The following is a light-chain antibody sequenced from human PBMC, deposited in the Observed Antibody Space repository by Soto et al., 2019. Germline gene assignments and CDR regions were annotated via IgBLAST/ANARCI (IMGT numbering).Light chain of an antibody. V-gene: IGKV1-39*01. CDR2: GAS. J-gene: IGKJ3*01. CDR1: QSINKY. CDR3: QQTYSTPFT. Sequence: DIQMTQSPSPLSASVGDRVTITCRASQSINKYINWYQQKPGKAPNLLINGASSLQSGVPSRFSGSGSGTDFTLTISNLQPEDFATYYCQQTYSTPFTFGPGTKADIK.